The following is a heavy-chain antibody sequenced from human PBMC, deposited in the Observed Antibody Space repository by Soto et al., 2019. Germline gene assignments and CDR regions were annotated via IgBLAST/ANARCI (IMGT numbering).Heavy chain of an antibody. V-gene: IGHV3-53*01. CDR3: AGSIAAGGSLDY. CDR1: GFTVSRGS. CDR2: LNSDGST. D-gene: IGHD6-6*01. Sequence: EVQLVESGGGLIQPGGSLRLSCAASGFTVSRGSMSWVRQAPGKGLEWVSALNSDGSTYYADSVKGRFTISRDNSKNTLYFQINRLRAEERAGYYCAGSIAAGGSLDYWGQGVLVTVSS. J-gene: IGHJ4*02.